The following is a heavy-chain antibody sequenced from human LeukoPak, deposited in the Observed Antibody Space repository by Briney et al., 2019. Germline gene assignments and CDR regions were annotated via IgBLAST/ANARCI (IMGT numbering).Heavy chain of an antibody. D-gene: IGHD5-18*01. CDR3: ARDHKGYSYGYRRGYSDYYYMDV. Sequence: GGSLRLSCAASGFTFSSYAMSWVRQAPGKGLEWVSFISGSGGSTYYVDSVKGRFTIPRDNSKNTLYLQMNSLRAEDTAVYYCARDHKGYSYGYRRGYSDYYYMDVWGKGTTVTVSS. CDR1: GFTFSSYA. CDR2: ISGSGGST. V-gene: IGHV3-23*01. J-gene: IGHJ6*03.